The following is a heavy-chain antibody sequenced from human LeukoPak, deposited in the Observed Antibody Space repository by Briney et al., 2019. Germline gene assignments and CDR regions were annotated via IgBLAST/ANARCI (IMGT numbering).Heavy chain of an antibody. V-gene: IGHV3-21*01. Sequence: GGSLRLSCAVSGFTFSRYAMSWVRQAPGKGLEWVSFISTSSYIHYSDSVKGRFTISRDNAKNSLYLQMNSLRAEDTAVYYCARAEYGTFDYWGQGTLVTVSS. CDR3: ARAEYGTFDY. J-gene: IGHJ4*02. CDR2: ISTSSYI. CDR1: GFTFSRYA. D-gene: IGHD4/OR15-4a*01.